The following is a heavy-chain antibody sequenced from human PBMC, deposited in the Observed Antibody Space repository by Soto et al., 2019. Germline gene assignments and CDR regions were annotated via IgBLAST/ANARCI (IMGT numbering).Heavy chain of an antibody. Sequence: GASVKVSCKASGGTLSSYAISWVRQAPGQGLEWMGGIIPIFGTANYAQKFQGRVTITADESTSTAYMELSSLRSEDTAVYYCARMKTGRQWLVRMYYYYGMDVWGQGTTVTVSS. D-gene: IGHD6-19*01. V-gene: IGHV1-69*13. J-gene: IGHJ6*02. CDR1: GGTLSSYA. CDR2: IIPIFGTA. CDR3: ARMKTGRQWLVRMYYYYGMDV.